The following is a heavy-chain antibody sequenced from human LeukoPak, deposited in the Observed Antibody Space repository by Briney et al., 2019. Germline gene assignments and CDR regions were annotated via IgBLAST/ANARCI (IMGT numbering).Heavy chain of an antibody. CDR1: GYSINSGYY. Sequence: PTETLSLTCTVSGYSINSGYYWSWVRQAPGKGLEWVSAISGSGGSTYYADSVEGRFTISRDNSKNTLYLQMNSLRAEDTAVYYCATTLNVATAGYFWGQGTLVIVSS. J-gene: IGHJ4*02. V-gene: IGHV3-23*01. CDR3: ATTLNVATAGYF. D-gene: IGHD5-12*01. CDR2: ISGSGGST.